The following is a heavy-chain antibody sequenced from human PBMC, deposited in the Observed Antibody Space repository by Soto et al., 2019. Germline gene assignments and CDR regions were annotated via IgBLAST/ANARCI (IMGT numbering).Heavy chain of an antibody. V-gene: IGHV1-18*01. D-gene: IGHD2-2*01. CDR2: ISAYNGNT. CDR1: GYTFTSYG. Sequence: QVQLVQSGAEVKKPGASVKVSCKASGYTFTSYGISWVRQAPGQGLEWMGWISAYNGNTNYAQKLQGRVTRTTDTPTSTAYMELRSRRSDDTAVYYCARYSGGQLLEHYGMDVWGQGTTVTVSS. CDR3: ARYSGGQLLEHYGMDV. J-gene: IGHJ6*02.